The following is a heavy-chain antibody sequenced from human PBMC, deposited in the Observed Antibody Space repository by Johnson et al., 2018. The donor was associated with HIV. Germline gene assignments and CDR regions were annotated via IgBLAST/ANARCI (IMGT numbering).Heavy chain of an antibody. CDR3: AKDKRQTAIPQRAFDI. D-gene: IGHD6-25*01. V-gene: IGHV3-30*18. J-gene: IGHJ3*02. CDR1: GFTFSRYG. Sequence: QVQLVESGGGVVQPGRSLRLSCAASGFTFSRYGMHWVRQAPGKGLEWVAVISYDGSNKYYADSVQGRFTISRDKSKNTLYLQMNSLRAEDTAVYYCAKDKRQTAIPQRAFDICGQGTMVTVSS. CDR2: ISYDGSNK.